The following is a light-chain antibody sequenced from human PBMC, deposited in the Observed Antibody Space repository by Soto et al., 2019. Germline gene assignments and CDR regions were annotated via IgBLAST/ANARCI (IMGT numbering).Light chain of an antibody. CDR3: QTWGTGIQV. CDR2: LNSDGSH. CDR1: SGHSSYA. V-gene: IGLV4-69*01. Sequence: QSVLTQSPSASASLGASVKLTCTLSSGHSSYAIAWHQQQPEKGPRYLMKLNSDGSHSKGDGIPDRFSGSSSGAVRYLTICSLQSEDEADYYYQTWGTGIQVFGGGTKLTVL. J-gene: IGLJ2*01.